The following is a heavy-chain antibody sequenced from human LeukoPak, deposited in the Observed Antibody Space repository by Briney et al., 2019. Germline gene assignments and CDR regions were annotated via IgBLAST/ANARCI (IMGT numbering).Heavy chain of an antibody. J-gene: IGHJ4*02. CDR3: ASPSDSGGYYYNY. V-gene: IGHV4-39*01. Sequence: SETLSLTCTVSGGSISSSSYYWGWIRQPPGQGLEWIGSAYYSGTTYYSPSLKGRVTISVDTSKNQFSLKLSSVTAADTAVYFCASPSDSGGYYYNYWGPGTLVTVSS. D-gene: IGHD3-22*01. CDR2: AYYSGTT. CDR1: GGSISSSSYY.